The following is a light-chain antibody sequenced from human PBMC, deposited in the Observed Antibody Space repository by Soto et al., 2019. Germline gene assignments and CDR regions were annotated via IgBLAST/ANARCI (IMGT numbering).Light chain of an antibody. CDR1: QGIRTE. CDR3: LQDYDYPRT. Sequence: ATQMTQSPSSMSASVGDRVTIACRASQGIRTELGWYQQKAGEAPKRLIYAASTLQSGVPPRFSGSGSGTDFTLTIISLQPEDFATYYCLQDYDYPRTFGQGTQVEMK. J-gene: IGKJ1*01. CDR2: AAS. V-gene: IGKV1-6*01.